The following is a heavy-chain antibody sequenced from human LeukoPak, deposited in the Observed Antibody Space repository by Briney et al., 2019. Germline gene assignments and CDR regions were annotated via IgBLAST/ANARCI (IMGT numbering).Heavy chain of an antibody. D-gene: IGHD6-19*01. V-gene: IGHV3-30*02. J-gene: IGHJ4*02. Sequence: GGSLRLSCAASGFTFSSYGMHWVRQAPGKGLEWVAFIRYDGSNKYYADSVKGRFTISRDNSKNTLYLQMNSLRAEDAAVYYCAKGEGSGWILDYWGQGTLVTVSS. CDR3: AKGEGSGWILDY. CDR2: IRYDGSNK. CDR1: GFTFSSYG.